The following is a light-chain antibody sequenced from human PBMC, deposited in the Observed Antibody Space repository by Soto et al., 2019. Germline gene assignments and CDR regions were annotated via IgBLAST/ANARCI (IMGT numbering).Light chain of an antibody. CDR1: QSISSY. CDR3: QHSYSTPGQ. Sequence: DIQMTQSPSSLSASVGDRVTITCRASQSISSYLNWYQQKPGKAPKLLIYAASSLQSGVPSRFSGTGAETDVNFSISNMKSEYSGTWYGQHSYSTPGQFSQGTNVDIK. V-gene: IGKV1-39*01. CDR2: AAS. J-gene: IGKJ1*01.